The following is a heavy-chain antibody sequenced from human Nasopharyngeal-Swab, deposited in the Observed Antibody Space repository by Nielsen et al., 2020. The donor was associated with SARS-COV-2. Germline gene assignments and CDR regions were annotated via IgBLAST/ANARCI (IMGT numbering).Heavy chain of an antibody. CDR3: ARELSSITIFGVVTRYFDY. J-gene: IGHJ4*02. Sequence: SEILSLTSTDSGGSISSYYWSWIRQPPGKGLEWIGYIYYSGSTNYNPSLKSRVTISIDTSKNQFSLKLSSVSAADTAVYYCARELSSITIFGVVTRYFDYWGQGTLVTVSS. D-gene: IGHD3-3*01. V-gene: IGHV4-59*01. CDR2: IYYSGST. CDR1: GGSISSYY.